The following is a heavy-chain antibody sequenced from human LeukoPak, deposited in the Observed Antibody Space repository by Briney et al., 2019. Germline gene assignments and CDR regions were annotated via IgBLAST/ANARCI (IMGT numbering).Heavy chain of an antibody. V-gene: IGHV4-34*01. Sequence: SETLSLTCAVYGGSFSGYYWSWIRQPPGKGLEWIGEINHSGSTNYNPSLKSRVTISVDTSKNQFSLKLSSVTAADTAVYYCARGAQATVTGDYWGQGTLVTVSS. J-gene: IGHJ4*02. D-gene: IGHD4-17*01. CDR2: INHSGST. CDR3: ARGAQATVTGDY. CDR1: GGSFSGYY.